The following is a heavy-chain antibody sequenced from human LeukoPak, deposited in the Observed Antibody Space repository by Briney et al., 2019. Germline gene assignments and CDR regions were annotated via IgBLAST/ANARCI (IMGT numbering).Heavy chain of an antibody. D-gene: IGHD3-16*01. CDR3: AKDGQGGPENYFDY. CDR2: IWYDGSNK. J-gene: IGHJ4*02. V-gene: IGHV3-33*06. CDR1: GFIFSSYG. Sequence: PGRSLRLSCAASGFIFSSYGMHWVRQAPGKGLEWVAVIWYDGSNKYYADSVNGGFTISRDNSKNTLYLQMNSLRAEDTAVYYCAKDGQGGPENYFDYWGQGTLVTVSS.